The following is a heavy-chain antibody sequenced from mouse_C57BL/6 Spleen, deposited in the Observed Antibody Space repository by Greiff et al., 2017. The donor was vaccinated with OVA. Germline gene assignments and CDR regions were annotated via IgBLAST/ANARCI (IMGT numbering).Heavy chain of an antibody. CDR3: ARGGLGLYFDY. D-gene: IGHD4-1*01. Sequence: QVQLQQPGAELVRPGSSVKLSCKASGYTFTSYWMHWVKQRPIQGLEWIGNIDPSDSETHYNQKFKDKATLTVDKSSSTAYMQLSSLTSEDSAVYYCARGGLGLYFDYWGQGTTLTVSS. CDR1: GYTFTSYW. CDR2: IDPSDSET. V-gene: IGHV1-52*01. J-gene: IGHJ2*01.